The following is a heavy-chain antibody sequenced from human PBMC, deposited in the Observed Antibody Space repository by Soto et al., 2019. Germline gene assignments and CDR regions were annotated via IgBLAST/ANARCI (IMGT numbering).Heavy chain of an antibody. D-gene: IGHD3-10*01. V-gene: IGHV3-66*01. Sequence: EVQVVESGGGLVQPGGSLRLSCAASGFTVSSNYMSWVRQTPGKGLEWVSMIYSRGDIVYSDSVRGRFSVSRDNPKTTSQLQMTSLRVEDTGVYYCARVFGSDANGYYGMDVWGQGTTVTGSS. J-gene: IGHJ6*02. CDR2: IYSRGDI. CDR1: GFTVSSNY. CDR3: ARVFGSDANGYYGMDV.